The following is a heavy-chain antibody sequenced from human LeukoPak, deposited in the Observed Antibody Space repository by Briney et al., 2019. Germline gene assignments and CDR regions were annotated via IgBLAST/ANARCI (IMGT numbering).Heavy chain of an antibody. D-gene: IGHD3-22*01. CDR1: GFTVSSNY. V-gene: IGHV3-53*01. J-gene: IGHJ3*02. CDR3: AKGEGNYYDSSGQHAFDI. Sequence: PGGSLRLSCAASGFTVSSNYMSWVRQAPGKGLEWVSVIYSGGSTYYADSVKGRFTISRDNSKNTLYLQMNSLRAEDTAVYYCAKGEGNYYDSSGQHAFDIWGQGTMVTVSS. CDR2: IYSGGST.